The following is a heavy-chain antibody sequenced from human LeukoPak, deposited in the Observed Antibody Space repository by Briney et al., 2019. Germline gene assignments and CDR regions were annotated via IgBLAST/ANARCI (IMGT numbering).Heavy chain of an antibody. CDR1: GFTFSNYV. D-gene: IGHD2-2*01. Sequence: GGSLTLSCAASGFTFSNYVFHWVRQAQGQGLEHVSSVSRNVSSTYYANSVKGRFTISKDNSKNTLSLQMGSLRAEDIAVYYCVIDGEATTSRDVWGQGTAVTVSS. V-gene: IGHV3-64*01. J-gene: IGHJ6*01. CDR2: VSRNVSST. CDR3: VIDGEATTSRDV.